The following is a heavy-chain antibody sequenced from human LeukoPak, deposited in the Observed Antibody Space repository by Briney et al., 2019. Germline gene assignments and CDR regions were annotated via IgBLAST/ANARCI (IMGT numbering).Heavy chain of an antibody. Sequence: PGGSLRLSCAASGFTFSSYWMHWVRQAPGKGPVWVSRVNSDGSDTIYADSVKGRCTISRDNAKNTVFLQMNSLRVEDTAVYYCARGGYGHGFDIWGQGTMVTVSS. V-gene: IGHV3-74*01. J-gene: IGHJ3*02. D-gene: IGHD5-12*01. CDR1: GFTFSSYW. CDR2: VNSDGSDT. CDR3: ARGGYGHGFDI.